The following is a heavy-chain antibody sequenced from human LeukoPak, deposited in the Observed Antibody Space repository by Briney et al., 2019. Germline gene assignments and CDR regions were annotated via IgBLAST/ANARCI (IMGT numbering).Heavy chain of an antibody. J-gene: IGHJ4*02. CDR2: ISDSGAST. D-gene: IGHD5-12*01. CDR3: AKSHSVGYRGYFDY. V-gene: IGHV3-23*01. CDR1: GFTFTTYA. Sequence: GSLRLSCAASGFTFTTYAMSWVRQAPGKGLEWVSTISDSGASTYYADSEKGRFTISRDNSKNTLYLQMNSLRAEDTAVYYCAKSHSVGYRGYFDYWGQGTLVTVSS.